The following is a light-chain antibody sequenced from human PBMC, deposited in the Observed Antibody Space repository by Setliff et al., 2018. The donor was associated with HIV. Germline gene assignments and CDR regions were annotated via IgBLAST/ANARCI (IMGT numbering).Light chain of an antibody. CDR2: GNN. V-gene: IGLV1-40*01. CDR1: SSNIGAGFV. J-gene: IGLJ1*01. CDR3: QSYDSRLSGFV. Sequence: QSVLTQPPSVSGAPGQRVTISYTGSSSNIGAGFVVHWYQHLPGTAPKLLMYGNNNRPSGVPDRFSDSKSGASASLAITGLQAEDEADYYCQSYDSRLSGFVFGTGTKVTVL.